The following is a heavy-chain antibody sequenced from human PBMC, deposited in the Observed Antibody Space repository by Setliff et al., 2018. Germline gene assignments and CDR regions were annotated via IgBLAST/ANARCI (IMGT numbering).Heavy chain of an antibody. CDR1: GDTSTTYA. D-gene: IGHD6-6*01. CDR3: ARDFPPLYSSSFSDAFDI. Sequence: VASVKVSCKASGDTSTTYAIHWVRQAPGQGLEWMGWINAGNGNIRYSQNFQGRVTMTTDTSTSTAYMELRSLRSDDTAVYYCARDFPPLYSSSFSDAFDIWGQGTMVTVSS. J-gene: IGHJ3*02. CDR2: INAGNGNI. V-gene: IGHV1-3*01.